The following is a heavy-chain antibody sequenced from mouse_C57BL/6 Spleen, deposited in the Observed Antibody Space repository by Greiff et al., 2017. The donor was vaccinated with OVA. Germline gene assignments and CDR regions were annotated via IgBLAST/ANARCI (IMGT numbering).Heavy chain of an antibody. J-gene: IGHJ2*01. CDR1: GFTFSDYG. V-gene: IGHV5-17*01. D-gene: IGHD2-4*01. Sequence: EVKLVESGGGLVKPGGSLKLSCAASGFTFSDYGMHWVRQAPEKGLEWVAYISSGSSTIYYADTVKGRFTISRDNAKNTLFLQMTSLSSEDTAMYYCARPLYYDYGSFDYWGQGTTLTVSS. CDR3: ARPLYYDYGSFDY. CDR2: ISSGSSTI.